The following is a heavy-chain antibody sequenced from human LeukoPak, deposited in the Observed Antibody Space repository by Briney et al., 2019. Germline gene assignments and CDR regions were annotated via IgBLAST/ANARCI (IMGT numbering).Heavy chain of an antibody. D-gene: IGHD5-18*01. Sequence: GESLKISCKGSGYSFTSYWIGWVRQMPGKGLEWMGIIYPGDSDTRYSPSFQGQVTISADKSISTAYLQWSSLRASDTAMYYCARRRGYSYGWVAFDIWGQGTMVTVSS. J-gene: IGHJ3*02. CDR3: ARRRGYSYGWVAFDI. CDR2: IYPGDSDT. CDR1: GYSFTSYW. V-gene: IGHV5-51*01.